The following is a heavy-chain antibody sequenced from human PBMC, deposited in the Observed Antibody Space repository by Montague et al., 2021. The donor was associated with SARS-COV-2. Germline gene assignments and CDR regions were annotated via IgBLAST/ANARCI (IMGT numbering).Heavy chain of an antibody. J-gene: IGHJ5*02. D-gene: IGHD5-24*01. V-gene: IGHV3-23*01. Sequence: SLRLSCAASGFSFSAYAMSWVRQAPGKGLKWVSAITPGGDIPYYADSVRGRFTFSRGNARNTVYLQMDSLRVEDTAVYYCVKDTYGSFDPWGLGTLVTVSS. CDR2: ITPGGDIP. CDR1: GFSFSAYA. CDR3: VKDTYGSFDP.